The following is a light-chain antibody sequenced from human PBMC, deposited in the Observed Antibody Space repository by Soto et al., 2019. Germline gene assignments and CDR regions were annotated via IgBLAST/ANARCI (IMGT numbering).Light chain of an antibody. V-gene: IGKV1-39*01. J-gene: IGKJ5*01. CDR1: QTIGDF. CDR2: AAS. CDR3: QQSDPVPLT. Sequence: IQITQSASALSASLGDRFTITGRASQTIGDFLNWYQQKPGRPPKLLIHAASNLASGVPSRFSGSGSGTDFTLTISSLQPGDFATYYCQQSDPVPLTFGQGTRVEIK.